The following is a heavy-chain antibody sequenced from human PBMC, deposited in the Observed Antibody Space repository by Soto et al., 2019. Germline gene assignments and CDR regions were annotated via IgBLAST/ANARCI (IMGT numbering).Heavy chain of an antibody. V-gene: IGHV4-30-2*01. Sequence: PSETLSLTCDVSGDTISTGGYTWAWIRQPPGKALEWIGHTYHSGNPYYNPSLKSRVIISVDRSKNQFSLKVRSVTAADTAVYYCARTSLTIFGPSNDYYGMGVWGLGTTVTVSS. D-gene: IGHD3-3*01. CDR1: GDTISTGGYT. CDR3: ARTSLTIFGPSNDYYGMGV. CDR2: TYHSGNP. J-gene: IGHJ6*02.